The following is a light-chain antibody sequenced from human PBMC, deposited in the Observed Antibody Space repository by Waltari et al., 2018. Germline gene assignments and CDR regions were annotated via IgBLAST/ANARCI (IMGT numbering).Light chain of an antibody. CDR3: SSYAGSSKGV. V-gene: IGLV2-23*02. Sequence: QSALTQPASVSGSPGQSITISCTGTSSHVGHYKRVPWYQQHPGKAPKLMIYAVSKRPSGVSDRFSGSKSGDMASLTISGLQPEDEAEYFCSSYAGSSKGVFGGGTKVTVL. CDR1: SSHVGHYKR. J-gene: IGLJ2*01. CDR2: AVS.